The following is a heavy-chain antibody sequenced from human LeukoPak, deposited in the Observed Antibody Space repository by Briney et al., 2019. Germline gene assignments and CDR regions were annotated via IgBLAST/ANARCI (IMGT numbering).Heavy chain of an antibody. CDR2: INHSGST. D-gene: IGHD2-2*01. CDR1: GGSFSGYY. Sequence: SETLSLTCAVYGGSFSGYYWSWIRQPPGKGLEWIGEINHSGSTNYNPSLKSRVTISVDTSKNQFSLKLSSVTAADTAVYYCARESGYQYNWGQGTLVTVSS. CDR3: ARESGYQYN. J-gene: IGHJ4*02. V-gene: IGHV4-34*01.